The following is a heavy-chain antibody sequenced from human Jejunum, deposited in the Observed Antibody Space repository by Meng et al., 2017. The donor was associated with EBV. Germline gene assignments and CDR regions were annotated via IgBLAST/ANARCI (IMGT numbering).Heavy chain of an antibody. J-gene: IGHJ4*02. CDR1: GGSFSGYY. D-gene: IGHD2-8*02. V-gene: IGHV4-34*01. CDR2: VHFSGIT. Sequence: QVQLQRWGAGLLRRPETLSLTCAVYGGSFSGYYWSWVRQPPGRGLEYIGEVHFSGITNYTPSLKSRVTMSVDASKNQFSLRLTSVTAADTAVYYCARRTGDYVVGYWGQGTLVTVSS. CDR3: ARRTGDYVVGY.